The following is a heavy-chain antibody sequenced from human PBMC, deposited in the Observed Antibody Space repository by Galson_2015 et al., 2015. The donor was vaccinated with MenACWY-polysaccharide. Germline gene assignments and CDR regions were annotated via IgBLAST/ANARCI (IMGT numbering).Heavy chain of an antibody. CDR2: INLDGSVK. CDR3: VRAVPGAGPSWYIDY. Sequence: SLRLSCAASGFSFESFWMSWVRQVPGKGLQEVAQINLDGSVKTYADSVRGRFTISTEYAAAVKDRFTISRDVSRNSLYLQMNSLKTEDTAVYYCVRAVPGAGPSWYIDYWGQGTQVTVSS. CDR1: GFSFESFW. V-gene: IGHV3-7*03. D-gene: IGHD6-19*01. J-gene: IGHJ4*02.